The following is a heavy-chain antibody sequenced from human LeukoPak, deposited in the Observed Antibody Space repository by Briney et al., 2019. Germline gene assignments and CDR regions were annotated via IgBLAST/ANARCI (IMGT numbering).Heavy chain of an antibody. CDR3: ANEIRPNDY. J-gene: IGHJ4*02. CDR1: DFDFTSHA. D-gene: IGHD4-17*01. Sequence: GSLRLSCATSDFDFTSHAMTWVRQAPGKGLEWVSAISISGTKTYYGDSVKGRFIISRDNSKNTLYLQMNSLRVEDTAIYYCANEIRPNDYWGRGTLVTVAS. CDR2: ISISGTKT. V-gene: IGHV3-23*01.